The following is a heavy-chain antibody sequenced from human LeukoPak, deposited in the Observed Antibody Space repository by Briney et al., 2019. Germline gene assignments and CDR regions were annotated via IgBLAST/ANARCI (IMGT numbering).Heavy chain of an antibody. CDR1: DDSISRDF. J-gene: IGHJ4*02. V-gene: IGHV4-59*01. Sequence: PSETLSLTCTAPDDSISRDFWTWIRQPPGKGLKWIGYIRYSGRTEYNPSLKSRATISIQTSKNQFSLKLTSVTAADTAIYHCARLPDVSGWPFDYWGQGILVTVSS. CDR2: IRYSGRT. D-gene: IGHD6-19*01. CDR3: ARLPDVSGWPFDY.